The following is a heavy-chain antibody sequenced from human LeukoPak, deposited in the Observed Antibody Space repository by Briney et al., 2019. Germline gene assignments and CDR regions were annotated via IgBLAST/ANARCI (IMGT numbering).Heavy chain of an antibody. CDR3: AKQMFREVDWFDP. J-gene: IGHJ5*02. CDR1: GFTFSTYG. V-gene: IGHV3-30*02. Sequence: GGSLRLSCAASGFTFSTYGMHWVRQAPGKGLEWVAFIRYHGSDKYYADSVKGRFTISRDNSNNTLYLQMNSLRAEDTAEYYCAKQMFREVDWFDPWGQGTLVTVSS. CDR2: IRYHGSDK. D-gene: IGHD3-10*01.